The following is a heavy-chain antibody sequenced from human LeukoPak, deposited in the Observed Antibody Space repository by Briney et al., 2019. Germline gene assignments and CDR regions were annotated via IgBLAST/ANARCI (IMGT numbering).Heavy chain of an antibody. CDR1: GFTFSNYW. V-gene: IGHV3-74*01. CDR2: ISFDGSIT. D-gene: IGHD3-10*01. CDR3: ARDLGDFSSGTSYFDY. J-gene: IGHJ4*02. Sequence: GGSLRLSCAASGFTFSNYWMHWVRQVPGKGLVWVSRISFDGSITTYADSVKGRFTISRDNAKNTLYLQMNSLRVEDTAVYYCARDLGDFSSGTSYFDYWGQGTLVTVSS.